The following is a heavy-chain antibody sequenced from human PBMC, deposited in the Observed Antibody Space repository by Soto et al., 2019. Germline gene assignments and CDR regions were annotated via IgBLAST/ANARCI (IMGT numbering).Heavy chain of an antibody. Sequence: QVPLVQSGAEVKKPGAPVKVSCKASGYTFTSYGISWVRQAPGQGLEWMGWISAYNGNTNYAQKLQGRVTMTTDTSTSTAYMELRSLRSDDTAVYYCARTAVAGTAHPEPFDYWGQGTLVTVSS. CDR1: GYTFTSYG. V-gene: IGHV1-18*01. D-gene: IGHD6-19*01. CDR2: ISAYNGNT. CDR3: ARTAVAGTAHPEPFDY. J-gene: IGHJ4*02.